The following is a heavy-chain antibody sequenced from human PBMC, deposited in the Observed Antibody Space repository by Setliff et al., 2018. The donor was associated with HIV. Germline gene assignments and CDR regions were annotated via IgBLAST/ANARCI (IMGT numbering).Heavy chain of an antibody. D-gene: IGHD1-20*01. CDR1: GGSISSGSYY. CDR2: IYTSGST. CDR3: AGLTGTDFDY. Sequence: PSETLSLTCTVSGGSISSGSYYWSWIRQPAGMGLEWIGHIYTSGSTNYNPSLKSRVTISVDTSKNQFALKLKSVTAADTAVYYCAGLTGTDFDYWGQGTLVTVSS. V-gene: IGHV4-61*09. J-gene: IGHJ4*02.